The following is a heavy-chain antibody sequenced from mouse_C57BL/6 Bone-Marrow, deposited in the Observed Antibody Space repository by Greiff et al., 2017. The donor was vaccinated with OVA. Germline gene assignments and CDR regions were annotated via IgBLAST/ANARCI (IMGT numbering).Heavy chain of an antibody. D-gene: IGHD2-2*01. CDR1: VYPFTDYY. Sequence: VQLVESGAELVRPGASVKLSCKASVYPFTDYYISWVKQRPGQGLEWIARIYPGSGNIYYNEKFKGKAPLTAEKSSSTAYMQLSSLTSDDSAVYFCARSERLRDYFDYWGQGTTLTVSS. CDR2: IYPGSGNI. J-gene: IGHJ2*01. CDR3: ARSERLRDYFDY. V-gene: IGHV1-76*01.